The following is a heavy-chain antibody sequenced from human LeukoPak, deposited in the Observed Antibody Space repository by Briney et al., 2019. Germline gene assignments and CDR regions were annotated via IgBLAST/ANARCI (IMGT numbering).Heavy chain of an antibody. CDR3: ATSPELTTVGDWGFDY. Sequence: SQTLSLTCTVSGGSINSGSYYWNWIRQPAGKGLEWIGRIYTSGSTNYNPSLKSRVTISVDTSKNQFSLKLSSVTAADTAVYYCATSPELTTVGDWGFDYWGQGTLVTVSS. J-gene: IGHJ4*02. CDR1: GGSINSGSYY. V-gene: IGHV4-61*02. D-gene: IGHD4-23*01. CDR2: IYTSGST.